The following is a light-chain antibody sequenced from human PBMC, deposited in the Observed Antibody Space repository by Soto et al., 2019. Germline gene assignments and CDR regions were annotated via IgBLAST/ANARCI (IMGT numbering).Light chain of an antibody. V-gene: IGLV2-14*01. J-gene: IGLJ3*02. CDR3: SSYTSSXTL. Sequence: QSALTQPASVSGSPGQSITISCTGTSSDVGGYNYVSWYQQHPGKAPKLMIYEVSNRPSGVSNRFSGSKSGNTASLTISGLQAEDEADYYCSSYTSSXTLFGXG. CDR1: SSDVGGYNY. CDR2: EVS.